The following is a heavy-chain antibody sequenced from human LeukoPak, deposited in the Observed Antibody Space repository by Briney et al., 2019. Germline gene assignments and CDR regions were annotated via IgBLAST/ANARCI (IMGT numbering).Heavy chain of an antibody. D-gene: IGHD3-10*01. CDR2: ISFDASNK. CDR3: AKDVDPFGSGSYVEGFDY. CDR1: GFTFSSYG. Sequence: GRSLRLSCAASGFTFSSYGMHWVRQAPGKGLEWVAVISFDASNKYYADSVKGRFTISRDNSKTTLYLQMNSLRAEDTAVYYCAKDVDPFGSGSYVEGFDYWGQGTLVTVSS. V-gene: IGHV3-30*18. J-gene: IGHJ4*02.